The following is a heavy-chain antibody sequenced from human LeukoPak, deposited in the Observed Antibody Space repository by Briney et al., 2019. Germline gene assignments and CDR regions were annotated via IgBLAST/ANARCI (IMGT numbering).Heavy chain of an antibody. V-gene: IGHV4-59*01. CDR2: IYYSGST. J-gene: IGHJ4*02. CDR1: GGSISSYY. Sequence: PSETLSLTCTVSGGSISSYYWSWIRQPPGKGLEWIGYIYYSGSTNYNPSLKSRVTISVDTSKNQVSLKLSSVTAADTAVYYCARNTIAAAGSFDYWGQGTLVTVSS. CDR3: ARNTIAAAGSFDY. D-gene: IGHD6-13*01.